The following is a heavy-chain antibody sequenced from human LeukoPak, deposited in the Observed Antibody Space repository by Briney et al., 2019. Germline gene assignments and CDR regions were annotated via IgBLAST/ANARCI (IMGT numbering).Heavy chain of an antibody. CDR3: ARGYRRGYCSSTSCYDPGEYYYYMDV. Sequence: SVKVSCKASGGTFSSYAISWVRQAPGQGLEWMGGIIPIFGTANYAQKFQGRVTITADESTSTAYMELSSLRSEDTAVYYCARGYRRGYCSSTSCYDPGEYYYYMDVWGKGTTVTISS. D-gene: IGHD2-2*01. J-gene: IGHJ6*03. CDR1: GGTFSSYA. CDR2: IIPIFGTA. V-gene: IGHV1-69*13.